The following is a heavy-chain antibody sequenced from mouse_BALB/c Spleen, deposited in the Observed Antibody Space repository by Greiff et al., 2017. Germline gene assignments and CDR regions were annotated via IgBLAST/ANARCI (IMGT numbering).Heavy chain of an antibody. Sequence: QVQLQQSGPELVKPGASVRISCKASGYTFTSYYIHWVKQRPGQGLEWIGWIYPGNVNTKYNEKFKGKATLTADKSSSTAYMQLSSLTSEDSAVYFCAREGGYDNAMDDWGQGTAVTVSS. CDR3: AREGGYDNAMDD. V-gene: IGHV1S56*01. CDR1: GYTFTSYY. CDR2: IYPGNVNT. D-gene: IGHD2-14*01. J-gene: IGHJ4*01.